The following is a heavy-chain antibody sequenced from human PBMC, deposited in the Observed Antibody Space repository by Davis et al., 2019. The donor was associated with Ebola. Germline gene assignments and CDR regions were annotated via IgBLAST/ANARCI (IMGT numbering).Heavy chain of an antibody. J-gene: IGHJ4*02. CDR2: ISGSGEST. D-gene: IGHD1-14*01. CDR3: ANHRDY. CDR1: GFTFSDHY. Sequence: GESLKISCAASGFTFSDHYMSWIRQAPGKGLEWVSGISGSGESTQYADSVKGRFTISRDNAKNTLYLQMNSLRVEDTAVYYCANHRDYWGQGTLVTVSS. V-gene: IGHV3-23*01.